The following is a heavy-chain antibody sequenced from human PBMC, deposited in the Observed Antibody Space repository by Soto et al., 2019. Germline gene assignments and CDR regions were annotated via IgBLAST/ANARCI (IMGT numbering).Heavy chain of an antibody. Sequence: QVQLVESGGGLVKPGGSLRLSRAASGFTFSDYYMSWIRQAPGKGLEWVAYISSSGSSIYYADSVKGRFTISRDNAKNSLYLQMNSLRAEDTAVYYCARDTYQLLYAFDIWGQGTMVTVSS. J-gene: IGHJ3*02. CDR1: GFTFSDYY. D-gene: IGHD2-2*01. CDR2: ISSSGSSI. V-gene: IGHV3-11*01. CDR3: ARDTYQLLYAFDI.